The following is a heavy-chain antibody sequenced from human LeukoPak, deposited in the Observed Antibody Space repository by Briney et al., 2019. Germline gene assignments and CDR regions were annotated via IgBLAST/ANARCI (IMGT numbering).Heavy chain of an antibody. V-gene: IGHV4-61*01. CDR3: ARAYRSRRITIFGVVPMYWFDP. Sequence: SETLSLTCTVSGGSVGSGSYYWSWIRQPPGKGLEWIGYIYYSGSTNYNPSLKSRVTISVDTSKNQFFLKLSSVTAADTAVYYCARAYRSRRITIFGVVPMYWFDPWGQGTLVTVSS. J-gene: IGHJ5*02. CDR2: IYYSGST. D-gene: IGHD3-3*01. CDR1: GGSVGSGSYY.